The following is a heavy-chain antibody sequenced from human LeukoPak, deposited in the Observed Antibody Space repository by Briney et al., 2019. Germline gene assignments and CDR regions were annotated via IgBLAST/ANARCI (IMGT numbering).Heavy chain of an antibody. V-gene: IGHV4-34*01. CDR1: GGSFSGYY. CDR2: INHSGST. J-gene: IGHJ4*02. CDR3: ARNPYYFDY. Sequence: SETLSLTCAVYGGSFSGYYWGWIRQPPGKGLEWIGEINHSGSTNYNPSLKSRVTISVDTSKNQFSLKLSSVTAADTAVYYCARNPYYFDYWGQGTLVTVSS.